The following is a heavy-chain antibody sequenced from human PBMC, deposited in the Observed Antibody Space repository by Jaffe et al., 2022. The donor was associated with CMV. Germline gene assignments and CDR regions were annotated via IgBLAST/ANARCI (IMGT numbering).Heavy chain of an antibody. CDR1: GGSISSYY. D-gene: IGHD3-3*01. CDR3: ARLGRFLSYWYFDL. V-gene: IGHV4-59*08. J-gene: IGHJ2*01. Sequence: QVQLQESGPGLVKPSETLSLTCTVSGGSISSYYWSWIRQPPGKGLEWIGYIYYSGSTNYNPSLKSRVTISVDTSKNQFSLKLSSVTAADTAVYYCARLGRFLSYWYFDLWGRGTLVTVSS. CDR2: IYYSGST.